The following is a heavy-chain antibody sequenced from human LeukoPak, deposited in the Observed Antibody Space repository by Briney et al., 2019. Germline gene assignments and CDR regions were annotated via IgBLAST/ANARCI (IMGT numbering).Heavy chain of an antibody. D-gene: IGHD1-26*01. Sequence: ASVKVSCNVSGYTLTKLSMHWVRQSPGKGLEWMGGFDPEDGETIHAQKFQGRVTMTGDTSTDTANMELSSLGSEDTAVYYCATEGPTMFYSGSYYFDYWGQGTLVTVSS. CDR3: ATEGPTMFYSGSYYFDY. CDR1: GYTLTKLS. J-gene: IGHJ4*02. CDR2: FDPEDGET. V-gene: IGHV1-24*01.